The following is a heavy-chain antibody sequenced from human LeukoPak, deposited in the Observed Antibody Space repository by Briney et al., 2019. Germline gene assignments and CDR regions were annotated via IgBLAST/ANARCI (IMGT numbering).Heavy chain of an antibody. CDR2: ISYSGST. CDR1: GGSINTYY. Sequence: SETLSLTCTVSGGSINTYYWSWLRQPPGKGLEWIGYISYSGSTNYNPSLKSRVTISVDTSKNQFSLKLSSVTAADTAVYYCARHKAVAGTRDWFDPWGQGTLVTVSS. D-gene: IGHD6-19*01. J-gene: IGHJ5*02. CDR3: ARHKAVAGTRDWFDP. V-gene: IGHV4-59*08.